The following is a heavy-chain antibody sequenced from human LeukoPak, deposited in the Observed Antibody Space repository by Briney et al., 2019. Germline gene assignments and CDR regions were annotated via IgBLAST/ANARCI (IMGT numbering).Heavy chain of an antibody. V-gene: IGHV1-46*01. CDR3: AREGGKYPPPGTTNAFDI. J-gene: IGHJ3*02. D-gene: IGHD1-1*01. CDR2: LNPSGGST. CDR1: GYTFTGYY. Sequence: EASVKVSCKASGYTFTGYYVHWVRQAPGQGLEWMGILNPSGGSTSYAQKFQGRVTMTRDTSTSTVYMELSSLRSEDTAVYYCAREGGKYPPPGTTNAFDIWGQGAMVTVSS.